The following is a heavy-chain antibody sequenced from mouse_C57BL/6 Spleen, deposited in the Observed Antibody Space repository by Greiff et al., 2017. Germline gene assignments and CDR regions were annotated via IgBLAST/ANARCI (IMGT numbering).Heavy chain of an antibody. J-gene: IGHJ2*01. Sequence: VQLQQPGAELVMPGASVKLSCKASGYTFTSYWMHWVKQRPGQGLEWIGEIDPSDSYTNYNQKFKGKSPLTVDKSSSTAYMQLSSLTSEDSAVYYCARGRKTAQADYWGQGTTLTVSS. CDR2: IDPSDSYT. V-gene: IGHV1-69*01. CDR1: GYTFTSYW. CDR3: ARGRKTAQADY. D-gene: IGHD3-2*02.